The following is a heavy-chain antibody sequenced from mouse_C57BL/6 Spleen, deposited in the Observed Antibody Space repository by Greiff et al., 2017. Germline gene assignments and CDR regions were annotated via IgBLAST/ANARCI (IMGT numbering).Heavy chain of an antibody. CDR3: ARHEDEDYYDYVSYAMDY. Sequence: VQLQQSGAELVKPGASVKLSCKASGYTFTEYTIHWVKQRSGQGLEWIGWFYPGSGSIKYNEKFKDKATLTADKSSSTVYMELSRLTSEDSAVYFCARHEDEDYYDYVSYAMDYWGQGTSVTVSS. CDR1: GYTFTEYT. CDR2: FYPGSGSI. J-gene: IGHJ4*01. D-gene: IGHD2-4*01. V-gene: IGHV1-62-2*01.